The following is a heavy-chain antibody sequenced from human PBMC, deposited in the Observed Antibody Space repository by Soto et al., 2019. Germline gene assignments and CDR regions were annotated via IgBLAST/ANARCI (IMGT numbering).Heavy chain of an antibody. J-gene: IGHJ6*02. CDR2: ISYDGSNK. V-gene: IGHV3-30-3*01. D-gene: IGHD5-18*01. CDR3: AREVDTDMVEGVDYCCYGMEV. CDR1: GFTFSSYA. Sequence: QVQLVESGGGVVQPGRSLRLSCAASGFTFSSYAMHWVRQAPGKGLEWVAVISYDGSNKYYADSVKGRFTISRDNSKNTLYLQMNSLRAEDTAVYYCAREVDTDMVEGVDYCCYGMEVWGQGTTVTVSS.